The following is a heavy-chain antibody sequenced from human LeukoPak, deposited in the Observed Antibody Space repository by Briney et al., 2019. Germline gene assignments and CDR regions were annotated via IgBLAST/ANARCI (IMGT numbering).Heavy chain of an antibody. J-gene: IGHJ4*02. Sequence: ASVKVSCKASGYTFTGYYMHWVRQAPGQGLEWMGWINPNSGGTNYAQKFQGWVTMTRDTSISTAYMELSRLRSDDTAVYYCARVLGSEEYSSGWYVSDYWGQGTLVTVSS. V-gene: IGHV1-2*04. CDR1: GYTFTGYY. CDR2: INPNSGGT. D-gene: IGHD6-19*01. CDR3: ARVLGSEEYSSGWYVSDY.